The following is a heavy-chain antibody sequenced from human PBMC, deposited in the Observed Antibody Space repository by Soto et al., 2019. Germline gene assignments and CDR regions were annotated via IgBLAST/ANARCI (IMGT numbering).Heavy chain of an antibody. CDR2: ISGTYST. D-gene: IGHD6-19*01. CDR3: AKGYSSGWSEGYFDY. V-gene: IGHV3-23*01. Sequence: GGSLRLSCAASGFTFSSYAMSWFRQAPGRGLEWVSSISGTYSTYYADSVKGRFTISRDNSKNTLYLHMNSLRAEDTAVYYCAKGYSSGWSEGYFDYWGQGTLVTVSS. J-gene: IGHJ4*02. CDR1: GFTFSSYA.